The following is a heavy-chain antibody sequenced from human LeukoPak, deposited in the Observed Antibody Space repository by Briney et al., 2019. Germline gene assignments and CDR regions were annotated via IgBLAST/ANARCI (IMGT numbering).Heavy chain of an antibody. V-gene: IGHV1-2*02. Sequence: ASVKVSCTASGYTFTGYYMHWVRQAPGQGLEWMGWINPNSGGTNYAQKFQGRVTMTRDTSISTAYMELSRLRSDDTAVYYCARDIVAVGEFDYWGQGTLVTVSS. CDR1: GYTFTGYY. CDR2: INPNSGGT. CDR3: ARDIVAVGEFDY. D-gene: IGHD5-12*01. J-gene: IGHJ4*02.